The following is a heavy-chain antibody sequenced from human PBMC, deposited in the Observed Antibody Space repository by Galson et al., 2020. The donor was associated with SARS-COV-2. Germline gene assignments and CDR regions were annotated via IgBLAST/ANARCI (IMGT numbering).Heavy chain of an antibody. V-gene: IGHV1-2*02. CDR2: MKPNSGGT. CDR3: ARVRASSAAAARYWYFDL. Sequence: ASVKVSCKASGDTFTSYYMHWARQAPGQGLEWMGWMKPNSGGTNHEQKFQGRLTMTRDTSITTAYMELSRLTSDDTAVYYCARVRASSAAAARYWYFDLWGRGTLVTVSS. J-gene: IGHJ2*01. CDR1: GDTFTSYY. D-gene: IGHD6-13*01.